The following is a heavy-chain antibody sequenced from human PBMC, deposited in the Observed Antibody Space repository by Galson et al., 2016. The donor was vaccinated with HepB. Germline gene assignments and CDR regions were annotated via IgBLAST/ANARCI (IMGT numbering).Heavy chain of an antibody. V-gene: IGHV4-30-2*01. CDR2: IYHSEST. Sequence: TLSLTCAVSGGSISSGDYSWSWIRQPPGKGLEWIGYIYHSESTHYNPSLKSRVTMSVDKSKNLFSLKLSSVTAADTAVYYCARVRSRGHYFDYWGQGTLVTVSS. J-gene: IGHJ4*02. CDR3: ARVRSRGHYFDY. CDR1: GGSISSGDYS. D-gene: IGHD6-25*01.